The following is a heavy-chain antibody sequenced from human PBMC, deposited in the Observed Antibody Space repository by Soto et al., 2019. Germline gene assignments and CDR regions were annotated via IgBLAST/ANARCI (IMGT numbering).Heavy chain of an antibody. CDR3: ARDRYSYYDFWSGSLPYYYFGMDV. V-gene: IGHV3-33*01. Sequence: GGSLRLSCAASGFPFSSYGMHWVRQAPGKGLEWVAVIWYDGSNKYYADSVKGRFTISRDNAKNSLYLQMNSLRAEDTAVYYCARDRYSYYDFWSGSLPYYYFGMDVWGQGTTVTVSS. CDR1: GFPFSSYG. CDR2: IWYDGSNK. D-gene: IGHD3-3*01. J-gene: IGHJ6*02.